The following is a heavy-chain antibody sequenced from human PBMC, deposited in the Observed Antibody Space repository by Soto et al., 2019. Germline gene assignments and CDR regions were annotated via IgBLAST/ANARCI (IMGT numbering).Heavy chain of an antibody. CDR1: GGSISSGVYY. Sequence: SETLSLTCTVSGGSISSGVYYWSWIRHHPGKGLEWIGYIYYSGSTYYNPSLKSRVTISVDTSKNQFSLKLSSVTAADTAVYYCARERDCSSTSCYSWFDPWGQGTLVTVSS. CDR3: ARERDCSSTSCYSWFDP. J-gene: IGHJ5*02. D-gene: IGHD2-2*02. CDR2: IYYSGST. V-gene: IGHV4-31*03.